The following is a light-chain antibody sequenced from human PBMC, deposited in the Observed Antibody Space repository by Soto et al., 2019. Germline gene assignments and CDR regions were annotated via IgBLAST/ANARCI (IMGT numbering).Light chain of an antibody. CDR1: SSDVGNYNL. CDR2: EVY. CDR3: CSYAGSSTFVI. V-gene: IGLV2-23*02. Sequence: QSALTQPASVSGSPGQSITISCTGTSSDVGNYNLVSWYQQHPGKAPKFMIYEVYKWPSGISNRFSGSKSGNTASLTISGLQAEDEADYYCCSYAGSSTFVIFGGGTKLTVL. J-gene: IGLJ2*01.